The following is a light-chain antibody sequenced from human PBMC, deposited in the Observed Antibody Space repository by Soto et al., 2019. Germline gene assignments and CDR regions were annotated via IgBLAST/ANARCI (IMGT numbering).Light chain of an antibody. Sequence: EIVLTQSPATLSLSPGERATLSCRASQSVSSYLAWYQQKPGQAPRLLIYDASNRATGIPARFSGSVSGTDFTLTISSLEPEDFAVYYCQQRSNWRGTFGGGTKVEIK. V-gene: IGKV3-11*01. CDR1: QSVSSY. J-gene: IGKJ4*01. CDR3: QQRSNWRGT. CDR2: DAS.